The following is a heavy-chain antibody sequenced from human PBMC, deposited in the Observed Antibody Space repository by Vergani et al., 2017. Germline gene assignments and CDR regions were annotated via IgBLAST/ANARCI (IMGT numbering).Heavy chain of an antibody. Sequence: EVQLVQSGAEVKKPGESLQISCQISGYSFTNYWIGWVRQMPGKGLEWMGIIRPADSDPRYSPSFQGPVTISVDKSISTAYLQRVSLRASDSAMYCCARLYVRDSNGSKYFDYWGQGTLVTVSS. J-gene: IGHJ4*02. CDR1: GYSFTNYW. V-gene: IGHV5-51*01. CDR3: ARLYVRDSNGSKYFDY. CDR2: IRPADSDP. D-gene: IGHD3-22*01.